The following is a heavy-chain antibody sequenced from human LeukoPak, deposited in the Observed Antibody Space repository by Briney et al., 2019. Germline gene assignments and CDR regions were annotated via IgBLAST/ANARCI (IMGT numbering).Heavy chain of an antibody. J-gene: IGHJ6*03. D-gene: IGHD6-6*01. CDR3: ARRGTPYSSSSYHYDYYYMDV. V-gene: IGHV3-64*01. CDR1: GFTFSSYA. Sequence: GGSLRLSCAASGFTFSSYAMSCVRQAPGKGLEFVSVISSNGGNTYYPNSVKGRFTISRDNSKNTLYLQMGSLRAEDMAVYYCARRGTPYSSSSYHYDYYYMDVWGKGTTVTVSS. CDR2: ISSNGGNT.